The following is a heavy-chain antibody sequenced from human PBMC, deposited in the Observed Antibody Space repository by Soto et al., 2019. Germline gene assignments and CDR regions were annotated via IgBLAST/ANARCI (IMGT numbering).Heavy chain of an antibody. V-gene: IGHV4-31*03. CDR1: GGSIRSGGYY. CDR2: IYFDGGT. D-gene: IGHD6-19*01. CDR3: AGERGDMAVTRFLVY. Sequence: QVQLQESGPGLVKPSQTLSLTCTVSGGSIRSGGYYWTWIRQHPEKGLEWIGFIYFDGGTYYNPSLKSRVTMSVDESKNQFSVRLSSVTAADTAVYYCAGERGDMAVTRFLVYWGQGTLVTVSS. J-gene: IGHJ4*02.